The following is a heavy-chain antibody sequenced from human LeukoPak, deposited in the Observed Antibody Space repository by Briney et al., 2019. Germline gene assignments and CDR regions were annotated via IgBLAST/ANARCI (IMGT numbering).Heavy chain of an antibody. CDR3: ARGGSYYGAQELDY. D-gene: IGHD1-26*01. J-gene: IGHJ4*02. V-gene: IGHV1-18*01. CDR2: ISAYNGNT. Sequence: ASVKVSCKASGYTFTSYDINWVRQATGQGLEWMGWISAYNGNTNYAQKLQGRVTMTTDTSTSTAYMELRSLRSDDTAVYYCARGGSYYGAQELDYWGQGTLVTVSS. CDR1: GYTFTSYD.